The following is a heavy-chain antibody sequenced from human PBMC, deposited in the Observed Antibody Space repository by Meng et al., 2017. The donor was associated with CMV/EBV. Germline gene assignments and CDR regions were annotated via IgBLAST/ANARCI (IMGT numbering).Heavy chain of an antibody. J-gene: IGHJ6*02. CDR1: GFTFDDYT. CDR2: ISWDGGST. V-gene: IGHV3-43*01. CDR3: AKDISLRFLEWRVYGMDV. D-gene: IGHD3-3*01. Sequence: GGSLRLSCAASGFTFDDYTMHWVRQAPGKGLEWVSLISWDGGSTYYADSVKGRFTISRDNSKNSLYLQMNSLRTEDTALYYCAKDISLRFLEWRVYGMDVWGQGTTVTVSS.